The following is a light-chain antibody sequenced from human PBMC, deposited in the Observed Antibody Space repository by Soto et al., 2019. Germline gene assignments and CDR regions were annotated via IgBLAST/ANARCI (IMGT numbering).Light chain of an antibody. J-gene: IGKJ1*01. V-gene: IGKV3-11*01. CDR3: QQRSDWPPWT. Sequence: EIVLTQSPATLSLSPGEGATLSCRASQSISTHLAWYQHRPGQAPRLLIYDASNRATGIPARFSGSGSGTDFTLHINSLEPEDFAVYYCQQRSDWPPWTFGQGTQVEIK. CDR2: DAS. CDR1: QSISTH.